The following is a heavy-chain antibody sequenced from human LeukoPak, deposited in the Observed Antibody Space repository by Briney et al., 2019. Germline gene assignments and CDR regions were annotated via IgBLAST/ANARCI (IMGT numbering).Heavy chain of an antibody. CDR1: GYTFTGYY. CDR3: ARDPMWYCSSTSCWENWFDP. Sequence: ASVKVSCKASGYTFTGYYMHWVRQAPGQGLEWMGWINPNSGGTNYAQKFQGRVTMTRDTSISTAYMELSRLRSDDTAVSYCARDPMWYCSSTSCWENWFDPWGQGTLVTVSS. J-gene: IGHJ5*02. V-gene: IGHV1-2*02. D-gene: IGHD2-2*01. CDR2: INPNSGGT.